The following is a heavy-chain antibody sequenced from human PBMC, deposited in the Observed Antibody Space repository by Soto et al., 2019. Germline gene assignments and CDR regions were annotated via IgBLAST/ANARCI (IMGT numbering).Heavy chain of an antibody. CDR2: ISWDGGST. D-gene: IGHD6-19*01. Sequence: GGSLRLSCAASGFTFDDYTMHWVRQAPGKGLEWVSLISWDGGSTYYADSVKGRFTISRDNSKNSLYLQMNSLRTEDTALYYCAKDSGGRAVAGTPPDYWGQGTLVTVSS. V-gene: IGHV3-43*01. CDR3: AKDSGGRAVAGTPPDY. CDR1: GFTFDDYT. J-gene: IGHJ4*02.